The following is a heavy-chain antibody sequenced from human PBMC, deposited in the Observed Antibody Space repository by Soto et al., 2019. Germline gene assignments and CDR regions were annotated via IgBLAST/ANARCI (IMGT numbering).Heavy chain of an antibody. V-gene: IGHV4-31*03. CDR3: ARDLSEYSSSYYYYYYMDV. D-gene: IGHD6-6*01. Sequence: SETLSLTCTVSGGSISSGGYYWSWIRQHPGKGLEWIGYIYYSGSTYYNPSLKSRVTISVDTSKNQFSLKLSSVTAADTAVYYCARDLSEYSSSYYYYYYMDVWGKGTTVTVSS. CDR2: IYYSGST. CDR1: GGSISSGGYY. J-gene: IGHJ6*03.